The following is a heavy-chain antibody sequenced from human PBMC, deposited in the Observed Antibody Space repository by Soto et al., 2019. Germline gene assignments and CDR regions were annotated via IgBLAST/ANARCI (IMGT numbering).Heavy chain of an antibody. CDR2: ISHDRSSK. Sequence: GGSLRLSCAASGFTFSNYAIHWVRQAPGKGLEWVAVISHDRSSKYYADSVKGRFTISRDNAKNTLYLQMNSLRDEDTAVYYCARDGVAEIDYWGQGTLVTVSS. V-gene: IGHV3-30-3*01. CDR3: ARDGVAEIDY. J-gene: IGHJ4*02. D-gene: IGHD2-15*01. CDR1: GFTFSNYA.